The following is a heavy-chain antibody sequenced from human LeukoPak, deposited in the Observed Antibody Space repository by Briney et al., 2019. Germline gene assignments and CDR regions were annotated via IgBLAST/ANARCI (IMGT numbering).Heavy chain of an antibody. CDR3: ALYFYDSSGYPSSDY. V-gene: IGHV3-48*02. J-gene: IGHJ4*02. Sequence: PGGSLRLSCEVSGLTFSRHAMNWVRQAPGKGLEWVSYISSSGSTIYYTDSVKGRFTISRDNAKNSLYLQMNSLRDEDTALYYCALYFYDSSGYPSSDYWGQGTLVTVSS. CDR1: GLTFSRHA. CDR2: ISSSGSTI. D-gene: IGHD3-22*01.